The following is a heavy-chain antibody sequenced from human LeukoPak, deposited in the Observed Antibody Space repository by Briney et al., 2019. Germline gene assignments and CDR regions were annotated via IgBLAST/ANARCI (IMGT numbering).Heavy chain of an antibody. CDR1: GFTFSSYS. D-gene: IGHD3-22*01. V-gene: IGHV3-48*02. CDR2: ISGSGSTI. CDR3: ARVSYDSSGYFPSVGMDV. Sequence: GGSLRLSCAASGFTFSSYSMNWVRQAPGKGLEWVSYISGSGSTIYYADSVKGRFTISRDNAKNSLYLQMNSLRDEDTAVYYCARVSYDSSGYFPSVGMDVWGQGTTVTVSS. J-gene: IGHJ6*02.